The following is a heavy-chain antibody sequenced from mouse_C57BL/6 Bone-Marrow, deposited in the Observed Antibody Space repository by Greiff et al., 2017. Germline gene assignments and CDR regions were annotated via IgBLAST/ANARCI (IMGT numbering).Heavy chain of an antibody. D-gene: IGHD4-1*01. J-gene: IGHJ3*01. CDR3: ALADWVMFAY. CDR2: IKPNYGTP. CDR1: GYSFTDYN. Sequence: VQLQQSGPELVKPGASVKISCKASGYSFTDYNMNWVKQSNGKSLEWIGVIKPNYGTPSYNQKFKGKATLTVDQSYSTAYMQLTSLKSEDSAVYYCALADWVMFAYWGQGTLVTVSS. V-gene: IGHV1-39*01.